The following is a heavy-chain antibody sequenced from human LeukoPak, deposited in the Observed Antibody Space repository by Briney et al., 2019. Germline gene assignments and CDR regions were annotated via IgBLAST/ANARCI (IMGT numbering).Heavy chain of an antibody. CDR1: GYTFTSYG. Sequence: ASVKVSCKASGYTFTSYGINWVRQATGQGLEWMGWMNPNSGNTGYAQKFQGRVTITRNTSISTAYMELSSLRSEDTAVYYCARGGLERRSYYYYMDVWGKGTTVTVSS. V-gene: IGHV1-8*03. CDR3: ARGGLERRSYYYYMDV. D-gene: IGHD1-1*01. CDR2: MNPNSGNT. J-gene: IGHJ6*03.